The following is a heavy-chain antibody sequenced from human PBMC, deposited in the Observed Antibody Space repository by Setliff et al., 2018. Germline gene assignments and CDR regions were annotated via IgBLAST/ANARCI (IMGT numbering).Heavy chain of an antibody. CDR3: ARVASGWWWFDY. CDR2: IKSKSDAGTT. CDR1: GFIFSKAW. Sequence: RGSLRLSCAASGFIFSKAWMSWVRQAPGKGLEWVARIKSKSDAGTTDYAAPVKGRFTISRDNAKNTVYLQMNSLRAEDTAVYYCARVASGWWWFDYWGQGTLVTVSS. J-gene: IGHJ4*02. V-gene: IGHV3-15*05. D-gene: IGHD6-19*01.